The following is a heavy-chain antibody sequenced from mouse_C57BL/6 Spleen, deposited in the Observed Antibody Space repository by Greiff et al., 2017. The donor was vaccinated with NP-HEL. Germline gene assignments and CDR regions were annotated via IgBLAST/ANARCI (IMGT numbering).Heavy chain of an antibody. CDR1: GYTFTSYW. J-gene: IGHJ3*01. V-gene: IGHV1-50*01. Sequence: VQLQQPGAELVKPGASVKLSCKASGYTFTSYWMQWVKQRPGQGLEWIGEIDPSNSYTNYNQKFKGKATLTVDTSSSTAYMQLSSLTSEDSAVYYCARGAQVLFSYWGQGTLVTVSA. CDR2: IDPSNSYT. D-gene: IGHD3-2*02. CDR3: ARGAQVLFSY.